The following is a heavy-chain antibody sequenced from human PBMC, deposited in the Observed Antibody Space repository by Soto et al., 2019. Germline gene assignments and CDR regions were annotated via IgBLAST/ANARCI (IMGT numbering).Heavy chain of an antibody. CDR1: GGSISSYH. J-gene: IGHJ5*02. V-gene: IGHV4-59*01. Sequence: PEPLSLTYTVSGGSISSYHANWILPAPGKGLDSIGYIYYSGSTNYNPSLKSRVTISVDTSKNQFSLKLSSVTDADTAVYYCARDRLANWFDPWGQGTLVTV. CDR3: ARDRLANWFDP. CDR2: IYYSGST. D-gene: IGHD3-9*01.